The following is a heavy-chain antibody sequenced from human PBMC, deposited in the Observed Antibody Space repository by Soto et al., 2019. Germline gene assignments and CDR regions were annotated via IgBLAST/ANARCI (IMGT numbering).Heavy chain of an antibody. CDR3: ARNPNYYDFWSGYFPGDAFDI. V-gene: IGHV1-18*01. D-gene: IGHD3-3*01. CDR2: ISAYNGNT. Sequence: GASVKVSCKASGYTFTSYGISWVRQAPGQGLEWMGWISAYNGNTNYAQKLQGRVTMTTDTSTSTAYMELRSLRSDDTAVYYCARNPNYYDFWSGYFPGDAFDIWGQGTMVTVS. J-gene: IGHJ3*02. CDR1: GYTFTSYG.